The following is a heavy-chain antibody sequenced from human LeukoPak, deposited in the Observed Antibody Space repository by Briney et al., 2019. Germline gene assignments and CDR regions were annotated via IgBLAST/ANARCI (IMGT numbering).Heavy chain of an antibody. CDR2: INHSGST. CDR1: GGSFSGYY. V-gene: IGHV4-34*01. D-gene: IGHD3-16*02. J-gene: IGHJ4*02. CDR3: ARGPYDYVWGSYRQRYYFDY. Sequence: SETLSLTCAVYGGSFSGYYWSWIRQPPGKGLEWIGEINHSGSTNYNPSLKSRVTISVDTSKNQFSLKLSSVTAADTAVYYCARGPYDYVWGSYRQRYYFDYWGLGALVTVSS.